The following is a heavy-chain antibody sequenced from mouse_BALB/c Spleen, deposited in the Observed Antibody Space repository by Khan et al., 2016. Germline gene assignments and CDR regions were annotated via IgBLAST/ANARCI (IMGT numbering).Heavy chain of an antibody. CDR2: ISHSGST. D-gene: IGHD1-1*01. CDR3: ARGYYYGTGYFDY. CDR1: GYSITSDFA. Sequence: EVQLQESGPGLVKPSQSLSLTCTVTGYSITSDFAWNWIRQFPGNKLEWMGYISHSGSTSYNPSLKSRFSITRDTSKNQSFLQLNSVTAEDSATYYCARGYYYGTGYFDYWGQGTTLTVSS. J-gene: IGHJ2*01. V-gene: IGHV3-2*02.